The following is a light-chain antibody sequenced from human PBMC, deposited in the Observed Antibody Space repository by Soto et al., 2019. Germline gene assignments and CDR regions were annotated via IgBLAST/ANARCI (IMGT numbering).Light chain of an antibody. V-gene: IGLV2-23*02. Sequence: QSALTQPASVSGSPGQSITISCTGTSSVVGRYNLVSWYQHHPGKAPKIMIYEVTKRPSGVSNRFSGSKSGNTASLTISGLQAEDEADYYCCSYAGTSTYVFGTGTKVTVL. CDR2: EVT. CDR1: SSVVGRYNL. CDR3: CSYAGTSTYV. J-gene: IGLJ1*01.